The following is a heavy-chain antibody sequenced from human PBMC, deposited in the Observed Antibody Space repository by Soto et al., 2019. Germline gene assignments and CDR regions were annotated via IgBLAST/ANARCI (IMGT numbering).Heavy chain of an antibody. D-gene: IGHD6-13*01. CDR2: INPSGGST. V-gene: IGHV1-46*01. CDR3: ATDRDSSSWYPGDAFDI. J-gene: IGHJ3*02. Sequence: ASVKVSCKTSGYTFTSYYMHWVRQAPGQGLEWMGIINPSGGSTSYAQKFQGRVTMTRDTSTSTVYMELSSLRSEDTAVYYCATDRDSSSWYPGDAFDIWGQGTMVTVSS. CDR1: GYTFTSYY.